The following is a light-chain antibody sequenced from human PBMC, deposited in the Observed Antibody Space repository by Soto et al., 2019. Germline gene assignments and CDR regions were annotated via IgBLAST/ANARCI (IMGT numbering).Light chain of an antibody. J-gene: IGLJ2*01. Sequence: QSVLTQPPSASGTPGQSVTVSCSGSSSNIGSNTVTWYQQHPGKTPKLMIYEVSNRPSGVSHRFSGSKSGNTASLTISGLQTEDEADYYCSSFSSITREVFGGGTKLTVL. CDR3: SSFSSITREV. V-gene: IGLV2-14*01. CDR2: EVS. CDR1: SSNIGSNT.